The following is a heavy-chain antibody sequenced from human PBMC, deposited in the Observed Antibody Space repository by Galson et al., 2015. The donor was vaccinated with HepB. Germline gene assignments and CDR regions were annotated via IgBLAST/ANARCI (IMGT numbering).Heavy chain of an antibody. CDR3: GREGRAAAANPVDY. D-gene: IGHD6-13*01. J-gene: IGHJ4*02. Sequence: VSCKASGGTFSRYTFSWVRQAPGQGLEWMGGITPLFGTAKYAQKFQGRVTITADESTSRVYMDLSNLRPEDTAVYYCGREGRAAAANPVDYWGQGTLVTVSS. CDR2: ITPLFGTA. V-gene: IGHV1-69*01. CDR1: GGTFSRYT.